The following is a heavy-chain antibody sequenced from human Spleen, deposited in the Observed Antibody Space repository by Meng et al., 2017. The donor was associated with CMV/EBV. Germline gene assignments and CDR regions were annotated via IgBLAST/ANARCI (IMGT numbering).Heavy chain of an antibody. Sequence: GESLKISCAASGFTFSRYAMIWVRQAPGKGLEWVSAISGSGGSTYYADSVKGRFTISRDNSKNTLYLQMNSLRAEDTAVYYCAKLRKGDSSGYYYADAFDIWGQGTMVTVSS. V-gene: IGHV3-23*01. J-gene: IGHJ3*02. CDR3: AKLRKGDSSGYYYADAFDI. CDR1: GFTFSRYA. CDR2: ISGSGGST. D-gene: IGHD3-22*01.